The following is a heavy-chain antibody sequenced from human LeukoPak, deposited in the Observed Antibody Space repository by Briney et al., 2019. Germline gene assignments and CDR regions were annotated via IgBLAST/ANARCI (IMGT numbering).Heavy chain of an antibody. CDR3: ARGGPPKMATITWSSVHDAFDI. V-gene: IGHV4-39*07. CDR1: GGSISSSSYY. CDR2: IYYSGST. Sequence: PSETLSLTCTVSGGSISSSSYYWGWIRQPPGKGLEWIGSIYYSGSTYYNPSLKSRVTISVDTSKNQFSLKLSSVTAADTAVYYCARGGPPKMATITWSSVHDAFDIWGQGTMVTVSS. D-gene: IGHD5-24*01. J-gene: IGHJ3*02.